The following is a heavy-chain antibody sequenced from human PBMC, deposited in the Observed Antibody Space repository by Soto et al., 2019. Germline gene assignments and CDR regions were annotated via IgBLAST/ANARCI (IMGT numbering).Heavy chain of an antibody. V-gene: IGHV3-7*03. D-gene: IGHD3-3*01. J-gene: IGHJ4*02. CDR2: IKQDGSEK. CDR3: ARELFGQPWY. CDR1: GFAFSSYW. Sequence: GGSLRLFCAASGFAFSSYWMSWVRQAPGKWLEWVANIKQDGSEKYYVDSVKGRFTISRDNAKNSLYLQMNSLRAEDTAVYYCARELFGQPWYWGQGXLVTVSS.